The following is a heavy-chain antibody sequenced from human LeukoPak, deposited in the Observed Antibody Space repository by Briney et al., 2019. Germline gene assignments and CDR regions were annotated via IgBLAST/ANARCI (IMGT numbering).Heavy chain of an antibody. V-gene: IGHV1-8*01. Sequence: ASVKVSCKTSGYTFTDYDMNWVRQATGQGLEWMGWMNANSGNTGYAQKFQGRVTMTRNTSITTAYMELSNLRSEDTAVYYCTKGIAIPHWGQGTLVTVSS. CDR3: TKGIAIPH. J-gene: IGHJ4*02. CDR1: GYTFTDYD. CDR2: MNANSGNT. D-gene: IGHD2-21*01.